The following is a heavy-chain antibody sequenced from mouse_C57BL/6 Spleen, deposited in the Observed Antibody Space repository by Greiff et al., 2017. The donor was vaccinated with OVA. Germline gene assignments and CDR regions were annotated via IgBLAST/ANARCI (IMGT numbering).Heavy chain of an antibody. CDR2: IYPSDSET. V-gene: IGHV1-61*01. D-gene: IGHD1-1*01. CDR1: GYTFTSYW. Sequence: QVQLQQPGAELVRPGSSVKLSCKASGYTFTSYWMDWVKQRPGQGLEWIGNIYPSDSETHYNQKFKDKATLPVDKSSSTAYMQLSSLTSEDSAVYYCAISSYVYYAMDYWGQGTSVTVSS. CDR3: AISSYVYYAMDY. J-gene: IGHJ4*01.